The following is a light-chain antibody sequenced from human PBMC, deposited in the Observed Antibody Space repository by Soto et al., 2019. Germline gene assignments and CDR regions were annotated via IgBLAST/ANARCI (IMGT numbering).Light chain of an antibody. J-gene: IGKJ4*01. CDR2: DVP. Sequence: EIVMTQSPGTLSLSPGERATISCRAGQGVTTNFAWYKQKSGQSPRLLIYDVPIRAPGVPARFSGSGSGTDFTLSISSLQPEDFATHYCQQSYSTPITFGGGTKVDI. CDR1: QGVTTN. V-gene: IGKV3-15*01. CDR3: QQSYSTPIT.